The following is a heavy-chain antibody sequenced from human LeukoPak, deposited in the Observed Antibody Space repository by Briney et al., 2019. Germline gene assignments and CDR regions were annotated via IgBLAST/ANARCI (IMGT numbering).Heavy chain of an antibody. CDR3: ARIHPPYYYDTTGYYGHDAFDI. J-gene: IGHJ3*02. D-gene: IGHD3-22*01. CDR2: IYFSGSA. Sequence: SQTLSLTCTVSGGSISSGDYYWSRIRQPPGKGLEWIGYIYFSGSAYYNPSPKSRVTISVDTSKNPFSLKLRSVTAADTAVYYCARIHPPYYYDTTGYYGHDAFDIWGQGTMVTVSS. CDR1: GGSISSGDYY. V-gene: IGHV4-30-4*08.